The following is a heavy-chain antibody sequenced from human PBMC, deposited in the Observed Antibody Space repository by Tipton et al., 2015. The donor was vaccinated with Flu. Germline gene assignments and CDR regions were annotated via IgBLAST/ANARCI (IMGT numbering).Heavy chain of an antibody. CDR1: GGSISSYY. D-gene: IGHD5-24*01. CDR3: ARVTMATIMGAFDY. Sequence: LSLTCTVSGGSISSYYWSWIRQPPGKGLEWIGYIYYSGSTNYNHSLKSRVTISVDTSKNQFSLKLSSVTAADTAVYYCARVTMATIMGAFDYWGQGTLVTVSS. J-gene: IGHJ4*02. V-gene: IGHV4-59*01. CDR2: IYYSGST.